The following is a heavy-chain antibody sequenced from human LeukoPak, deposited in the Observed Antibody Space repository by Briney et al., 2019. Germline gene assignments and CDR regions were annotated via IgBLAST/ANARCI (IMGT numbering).Heavy chain of an antibody. CDR3: ARAGFISVTIDY. D-gene: IGHD4-17*01. CDR2: INHSGST. Sequence: SETVSLTCAVYGGSFSGYYWSWIRQPPGKGLEWIGEINHSGSTNYNPSLKSRVTISVDTSKNQFSLKLSSVTAADTAVYYCARAGFISVTIDYWGQGTLVTVSS. J-gene: IGHJ4*02. V-gene: IGHV4-34*01. CDR1: GGSFSGYY.